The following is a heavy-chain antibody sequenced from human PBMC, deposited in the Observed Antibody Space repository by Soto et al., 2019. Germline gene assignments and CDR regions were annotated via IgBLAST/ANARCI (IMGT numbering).Heavy chain of an antibody. V-gene: IGHV4-39*01. D-gene: IGHD6-19*01. CDR1: GGSINSSSYF. CDR2: IYYSGST. Sequence: SETLSLTXSVSGGSINSSSYFWGWVRQPPGKGLELIGSIYYSGSTYYNPSLRSRVTISVDTSKNQFSLKLSSVTAADTAVFYCARQYSSGSRNWFDPWGQGTLVTVSS. J-gene: IGHJ5*02. CDR3: ARQYSSGSRNWFDP.